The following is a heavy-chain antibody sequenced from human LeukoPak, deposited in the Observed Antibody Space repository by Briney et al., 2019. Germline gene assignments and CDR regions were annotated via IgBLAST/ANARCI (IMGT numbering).Heavy chain of an antibody. Sequence: SETLSHTCTVSGGSISSYYWSWIRQPPGKGLEWIGYIYTSWSTNYNPSLKSRVAISVDTSKNQFSLKLSSVTAADTAVCYCASHSYYYYYMDVWGKGTTVTVSS. J-gene: IGHJ6*03. V-gene: IGHV4-4*09. CDR2: IYTSWST. CDR1: GGSISSYY. CDR3: ASHSYYYYYMDV.